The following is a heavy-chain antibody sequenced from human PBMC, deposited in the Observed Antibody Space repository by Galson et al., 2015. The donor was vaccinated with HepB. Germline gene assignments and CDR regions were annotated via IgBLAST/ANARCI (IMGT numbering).Heavy chain of an antibody. CDR1: GSTFTSYG. J-gene: IGHJ6*02. CDR3: ARVGYYYGSGSYTSFALRHYGMDV. Sequence: QSGAEVKKPGESLRISCKASGSTFTSYGISWVRQAPGQGLEWMGWISAYNGNTNYAQKLQGRVTMTTDTSTSTAYMELRSLRSDDTAVYYCARVGYYYGSGSYTSFALRHYGMDVWGQGTTVTVSS. CDR2: ISAYNGNT. D-gene: IGHD3-10*01. V-gene: IGHV1-18*01.